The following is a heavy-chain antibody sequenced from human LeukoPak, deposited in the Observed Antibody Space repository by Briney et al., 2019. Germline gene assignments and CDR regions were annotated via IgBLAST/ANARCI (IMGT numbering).Heavy chain of an antibody. CDR3: ASLYSSGWYPLSSYYYYGMDV. V-gene: IGHV4-39*01. J-gene: IGHJ6*02. CDR1: GGSISSSSYY. D-gene: IGHD6-19*01. CDR2: IYYSGST. Sequence: TSETLSLTCTVSGGSISSSSYYWGWIRQPPGKGLEWLGSIYYSGSTYYNPSLKSRVTISVDTSKNQFSLKLSSVTAADTAVYYCASLYSSGWYPLSSYYYYGMDVWGQGTTVTVSS.